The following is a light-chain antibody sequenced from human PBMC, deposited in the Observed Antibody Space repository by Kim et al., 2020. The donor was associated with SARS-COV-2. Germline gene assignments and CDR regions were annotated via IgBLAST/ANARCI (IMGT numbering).Light chain of an antibody. V-gene: IGKV1-33*01. CDR2: DAS. CDR1: QDSNNY. CDR3: HQYDDFT. Sequence: DIQMTQSPSSLSASVGGRVTITCRADQDSNNYLNWYHHSPGKVPNLLIYDASNLEKGVPSRFSGSGSGTHFTFTISSLQPEDVGTYYCHQYDDFTFGGGTKVDIK. J-gene: IGKJ4*01.